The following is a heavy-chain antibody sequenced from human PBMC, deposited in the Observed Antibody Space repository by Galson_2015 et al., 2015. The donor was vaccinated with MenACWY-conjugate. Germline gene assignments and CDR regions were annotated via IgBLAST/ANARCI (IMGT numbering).Heavy chain of an antibody. CDR2: ISARGDAT. CDR1: GFTFTSHP. V-gene: IGHV3-23*01. J-gene: IGHJ2*01. D-gene: IGHD4-17*01. CDR3: ARRLTTWITRYFDL. Sequence: SLRLSCAASGFTFTSHPMSWVRQAPGKGPEWVSSISARGDATDYADSVKGRFTISRDNSKSTLYLQINSLRAEDTALYYCARRLTTWITRYFDLWGRGTLVTVSS.